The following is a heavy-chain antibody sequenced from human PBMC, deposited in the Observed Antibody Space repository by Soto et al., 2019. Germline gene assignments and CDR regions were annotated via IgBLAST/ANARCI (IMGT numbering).Heavy chain of an antibody. J-gene: IGHJ4*02. Sequence: QVQLVQSGAEVKKPGSSVRVSCKASGGIFSNFALSWVRQAPGLGLEWMGSIIPFLNTSNYAQKVQGRITIIADESTYTAYMHLRSLRSEDTAVYFCVRGFDYYGTGGYHDYWGQGTLVTVSP. D-gene: IGHD3-10*01. CDR3: VRGFDYYGTGGYHDY. CDR2: IIPFLNTS. CDR1: GGIFSNFA. V-gene: IGHV1-69*01.